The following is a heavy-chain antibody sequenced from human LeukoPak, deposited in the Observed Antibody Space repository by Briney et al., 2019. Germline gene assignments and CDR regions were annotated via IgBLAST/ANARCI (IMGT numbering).Heavy chain of an antibody. CDR3: AKGQILTMVRGFPADWFDP. CDR2: ISYDGSNK. J-gene: IGHJ5*02. D-gene: IGHD3-10*01. Sequence: GGSLRLSYAASGFTFSSYGMHWVRQAPGKGLEWVAVISYDGSNKYYADSVKGRFTISRDNSKNTLYLQMSSLRAEDTAVYYCAKGQILTMVRGFPADWFDPWGQGTLVTVSS. V-gene: IGHV3-30*18. CDR1: GFTFSSYG.